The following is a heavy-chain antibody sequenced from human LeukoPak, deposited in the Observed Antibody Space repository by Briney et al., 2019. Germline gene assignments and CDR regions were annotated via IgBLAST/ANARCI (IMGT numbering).Heavy chain of an antibody. J-gene: IGHJ4*02. Sequence: KPLETLSLACTVSGASISSYYWSWIRQPPGQGLEWTGYIYYTGATNYNPSLRSRVTISLDTSKNQFSLRLTSVTAADAAIYYCAAGHPVYFNFWGQGTLVTVSS. V-gene: IGHV4-59*08. CDR1: GASISSYY. CDR3: AAGHPVYFNF. CDR2: IYYTGAT.